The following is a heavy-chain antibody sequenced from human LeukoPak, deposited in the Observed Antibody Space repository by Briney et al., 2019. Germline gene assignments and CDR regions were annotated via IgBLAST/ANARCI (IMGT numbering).Heavy chain of an antibody. J-gene: IGHJ4*02. D-gene: IGHD6-13*01. CDR2: INGDGSDE. CDR1: EFNISRNW. Sequence: GGSLRLSCKVSEFNISRNWMNWVRQAPGKGLEWVANINGDGSDEYYVDSVKGRFTVSRDNAKNSVYLQMDSLRAEDTAVYYCARGYSSSWYSPDYWGQGTLVTVSS. CDR3: ARGYSSSWYSPDY. V-gene: IGHV3-7*04.